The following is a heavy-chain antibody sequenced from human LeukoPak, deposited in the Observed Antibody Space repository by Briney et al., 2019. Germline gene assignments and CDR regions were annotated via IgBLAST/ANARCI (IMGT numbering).Heavy chain of an antibody. V-gene: IGHV3-30*02. Sequence: GGSLRLSCAASGFTFSNYGMHWIRQAPGKGLEWVAFIRFDGTNKFYADSVKGRFTISRDNAKNSLSLQVNSLRAEDTAVYYCARSRSGYYEDYWGQGTLVTVSS. J-gene: IGHJ4*02. CDR1: GFTFSNYG. CDR2: IRFDGTNK. CDR3: ARSRSGYYEDY. D-gene: IGHD3-22*01.